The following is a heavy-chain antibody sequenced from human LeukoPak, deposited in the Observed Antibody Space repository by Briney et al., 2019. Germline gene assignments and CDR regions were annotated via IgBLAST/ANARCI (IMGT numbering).Heavy chain of an antibody. Sequence: PGGSLRLSCAASGFTFSDYYMSWIRQAPGKGLEWVSYISSSGSTIYYADSVKGRFTISRDNAKNSLYLQLNSLRAEDTAVYYCASRSIAADVDYWGQGTLVTVSS. J-gene: IGHJ4*02. D-gene: IGHD6-6*01. CDR1: GFTFSDYY. CDR3: ASRSIAADVDY. CDR2: ISSSGSTI. V-gene: IGHV3-11*01.